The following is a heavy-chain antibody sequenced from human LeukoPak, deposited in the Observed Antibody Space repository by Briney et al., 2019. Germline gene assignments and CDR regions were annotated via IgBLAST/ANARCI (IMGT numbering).Heavy chain of an antibody. CDR2: ISGSGGST. D-gene: IGHD3-22*01. Sequence: GGSLRLSRAASGFTFSSYAMTWVRQAPGKGLEWVSAISGSGGSTYYADSVKGRFTISRDNSKNTLYLQMNSLRAEDTAVYYCAKMSQYDSSGYYRWRGIDYWGQGTLVTVSS. CDR1: GFTFSSYA. J-gene: IGHJ4*02. V-gene: IGHV3-23*01. CDR3: AKMSQYDSSGYYRWRGIDY.